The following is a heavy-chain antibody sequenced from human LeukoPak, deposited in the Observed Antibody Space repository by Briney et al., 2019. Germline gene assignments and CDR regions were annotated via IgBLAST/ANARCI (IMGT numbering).Heavy chain of an antibody. Sequence: SETLSLTCTVSGDSISNYYWSWIRQPAGKGLEWIGRIYTSGSTNYNPSLKSRVTISVDTSKNQFSLKLSSVTAADTAVYYCARGARKVTNDYWGQGTLVTVSS. D-gene: IGHD1-14*01. J-gene: IGHJ4*02. CDR2: IYTSGST. CDR3: ARGARKVTNDY. CDR1: GDSISNYY. V-gene: IGHV4-4*07.